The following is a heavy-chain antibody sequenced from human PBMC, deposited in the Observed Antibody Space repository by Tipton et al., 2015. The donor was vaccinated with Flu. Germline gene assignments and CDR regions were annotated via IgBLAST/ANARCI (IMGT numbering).Heavy chain of an antibody. V-gene: IGHV4-4*07. CDR1: GDSITNHY. CDR3: ARRDYSNYVSDPKSWFDP. J-gene: IGHJ5*02. CDR2: IYSSGDT. Sequence: TLSLTCTVSGDSITNHYWSWIRQAAGKPLEWIGRIYSSGDTNYNPSLSSRVTMSVDTSKNQFSLALTSVTAADTAVYYCARRDYSNYVSDPKSWFDPWGQGILVTVSS. D-gene: IGHD4-11*01.